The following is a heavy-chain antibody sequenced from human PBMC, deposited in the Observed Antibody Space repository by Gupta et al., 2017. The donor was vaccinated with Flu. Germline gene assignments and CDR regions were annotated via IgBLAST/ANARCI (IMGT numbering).Heavy chain of an antibody. V-gene: IGHV3-33*01. CDR3: ARDRGSGWYQVSDY. Sequence: QVQLVESGGGVVQPGRSLRLSCAASGFTFSGYGWHWDRQAPGKGLEWVAVIWDDGSNKYYADSVKGRFTISRDNSKNTLYLQMNSLRAEDTAVYYCARDRGSGWYQVSDYWGQGTLVTVSS. CDR2: IWDDGSNK. CDR1: GFTFSGYG. J-gene: IGHJ4*02. D-gene: IGHD6-19*01.